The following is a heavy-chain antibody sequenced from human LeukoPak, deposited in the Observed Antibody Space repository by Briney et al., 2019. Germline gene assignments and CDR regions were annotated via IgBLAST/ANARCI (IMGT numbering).Heavy chain of an antibody. CDR1: GFIFNNYA. CDR3: AKDQRFGDLDDY. V-gene: IGHV3-23*01. CDR2: ISGTGVTA. D-gene: IGHD3-10*01. J-gene: IGHJ4*02. Sequence: PGGSLRLSCAASGFIFNNYAMSWARQAPGKGLEWVSSISGTGVTAYYADSVKGRFAISRDNSKNTLYLQMSSLRAEDTALYYCAKDQRFGDLDDYRGQGTLVTVSS.